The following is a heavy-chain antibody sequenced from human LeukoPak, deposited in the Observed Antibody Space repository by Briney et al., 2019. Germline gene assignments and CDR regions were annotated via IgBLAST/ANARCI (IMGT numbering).Heavy chain of an antibody. CDR1: GFTFSSYA. V-gene: IGHV3-23*01. CDR3: AKVPSPNYYDSSGFDY. J-gene: IGHJ4*02. Sequence: PGGSLRLSCAASGFTFSSYAMSWVRQAPGKGLEWVPAISGSGGSTYYADSVKGRFTISRDNSKNTLYLQMNSLRAEDTAVYYCAKVPSPNYYDSSGFDYWGQGTLVTVSS. D-gene: IGHD3-22*01. CDR2: ISGSGGST.